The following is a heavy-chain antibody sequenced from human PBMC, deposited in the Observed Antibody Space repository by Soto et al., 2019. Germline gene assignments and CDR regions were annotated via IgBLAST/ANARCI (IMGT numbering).Heavy chain of an antibody. V-gene: IGHV1-18*01. CDR2: ISAYNGNT. J-gene: IGHJ6*02. Sequence: ASVKVSCKASGYTFTSYGISWVRQAPGQGLEWMGWISAYNGNTNYAQKLQGRVTMTTDTSTSTAYMELRSLRSDDTAVYYCARDRIQLWLTRNYYGMDVWGQGTTVTV. D-gene: IGHD5-18*01. CDR1: GYTFTSYG. CDR3: ARDRIQLWLTRNYYGMDV.